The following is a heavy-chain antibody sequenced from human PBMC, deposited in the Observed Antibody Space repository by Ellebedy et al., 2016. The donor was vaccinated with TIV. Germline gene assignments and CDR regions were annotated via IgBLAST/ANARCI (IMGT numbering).Heavy chain of an antibody. D-gene: IGHD3-10*01. Sequence: MPSETLSLTCEVSGGSFSTYDWTRIRQPPGKGLEWIGEINHSGSTTYNPALKSRITISLDASKKQIFLRLNSVTAADTAVYFCARGGRLPNFWGPGTLVTVSS. V-gene: IGHV4-34*01. CDR3: ARGGRLPNF. CDR1: GGSFSTYD. J-gene: IGHJ4*02. CDR2: INHSGST.